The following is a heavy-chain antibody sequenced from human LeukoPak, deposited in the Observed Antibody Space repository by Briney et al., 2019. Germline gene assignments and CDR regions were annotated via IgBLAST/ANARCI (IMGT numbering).Heavy chain of an antibody. D-gene: IGHD3-3*01. J-gene: IGHJ4*02. Sequence: GGSLRLPCAASGFTFSDYYMSWIRQAPGKGLEWVSYISSSGSTIYYADSVKGRFTISRDNAKNSLYLQMNSLRAEDTAVYYCAREFDFWSGPLDYWGQGTLVTVSS. V-gene: IGHV3-11*01. CDR1: GFTFSDYY. CDR3: AREFDFWSGPLDY. CDR2: ISSSGSTI.